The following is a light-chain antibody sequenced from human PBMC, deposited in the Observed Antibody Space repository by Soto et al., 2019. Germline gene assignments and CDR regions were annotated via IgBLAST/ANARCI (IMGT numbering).Light chain of an antibody. CDR3: RSCTARSTLI. V-gene: IGLV2-14*01. CDR2: YVR. Sequence: QSALAQPASVSGSPGQSITIYCDGTMHDIGAYNLVSWYQQHPGKDPLLIFYYVRSRFSGIPLRFSASTSGNTASLTISGLQAEDEAHYYCRSCTARSTLIFGGGTKVTAL. CDR1: MHDIGAYNL. J-gene: IGLJ2*01.